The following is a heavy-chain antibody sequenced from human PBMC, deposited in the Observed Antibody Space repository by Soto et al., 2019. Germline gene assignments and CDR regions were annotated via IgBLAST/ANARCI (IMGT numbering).Heavy chain of an antibody. CDR1: GGSISSGAYY. V-gene: IGHV4-30-4*01. CDR2: IYYSGST. Sequence: QVQLQESGPGLVKPSQTLSLTCTVSGGSISSGAYYWSWIRQPQGKGLEWIGYIYYSGSTYYNPSLNICLTIAVGTSKTPFALNLSSMTAADTAVYYCAKGRGGEVPGAFDIWGQGTMVTVSS. J-gene: IGHJ3*02. CDR3: AKGRGGEVPGAFDI. D-gene: IGHD3-16*01.